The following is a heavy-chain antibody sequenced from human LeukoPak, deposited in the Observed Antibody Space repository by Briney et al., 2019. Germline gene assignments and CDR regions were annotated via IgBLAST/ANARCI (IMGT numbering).Heavy chain of an antibody. J-gene: IGHJ4*02. CDR2: IIPILGTT. CDR3: ARSGYSGGSYPPPGRL. Sequence: SVKVSCKASGVTFSSYAINWVRQAPGVGLEWMGGIIPILGTTNYAQKLQGRVTITADESTTTAYMELTSLKPDDTAVYFCARSGYSGGSYPPPGRLWGQGTLVIVSS. D-gene: IGHD5-12*01. V-gene: IGHV1-69*13. CDR1: GVTFSSYA.